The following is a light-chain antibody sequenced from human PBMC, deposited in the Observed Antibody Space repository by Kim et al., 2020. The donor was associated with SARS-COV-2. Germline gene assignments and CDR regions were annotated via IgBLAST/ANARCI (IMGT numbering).Light chain of an antibody. J-gene: IGLJ2*01. CDR1: ALPKQY. CDR2: KDS. CDR3: QSADSSGTYV. Sequence: VSPGQTARLTCSGDALPKQYAYWYQQKPGQAPVLVIYKDSERPSGIPERFSGSSSGTTVTLTISGVQAEDEADYYCQSADSSGTYVFGGGTQLTVL. V-gene: IGLV3-25*03.